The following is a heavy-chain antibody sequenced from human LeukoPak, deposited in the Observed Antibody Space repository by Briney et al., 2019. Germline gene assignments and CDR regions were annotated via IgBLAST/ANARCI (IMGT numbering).Heavy chain of an antibody. CDR1: GFILSDCG. J-gene: IGHJ4*02. CDR2: ITYDGSER. V-gene: IGHV3-30*18. CDR3: VKEASSGYYRTADY. D-gene: IGHD3-22*01. Sequence: PGRSLRLSCAASGFILSDCGMHWVRQAQGKGLEWVAVITYDGSERHYSDSARGRFIISRDTSKNTVDLQMNNLRPEDTAVYYCVKEASSGYYRTADYWGQGTLVSVSS.